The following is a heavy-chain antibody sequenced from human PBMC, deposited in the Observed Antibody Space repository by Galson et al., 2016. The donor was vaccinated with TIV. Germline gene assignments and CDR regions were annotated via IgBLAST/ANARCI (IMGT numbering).Heavy chain of an antibody. CDR2: IIPLFGTI. CDR3: ASDRNTALDTYHQYYGMDV. CDR1: GGTFSTYV. V-gene: IGHV1-69*13. Sequence: SVKVSCKASGGTFSTYVFNWVRLAPGQGLVWMGGIIPLFGTINYAQKFQGRVTITADESSTTVYMELNSLRSGDMAVYYCASDRNTALDTYHQYYGMDVWGQGTTVTVSS. J-gene: IGHJ6*02. D-gene: IGHD5-18*01.